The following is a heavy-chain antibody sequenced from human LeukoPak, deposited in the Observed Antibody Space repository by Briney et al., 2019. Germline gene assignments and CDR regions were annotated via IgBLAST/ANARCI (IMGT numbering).Heavy chain of an antibody. J-gene: IGHJ4*02. CDR3: AGGSSSDQFDY. Sequence: PGRSLRLSCAASGFTFSSYGMHWVRQAPGKGLEWVAVIWYDGSNKYYADSVKGRFTISRDNSKNTLYLQMNSLRAEDTAVYYCAGGSSSDQFDYWGQGTLVTVSS. D-gene: IGHD2-15*01. CDR2: IWYDGSNK. CDR1: GFTFSSYG. V-gene: IGHV3-33*01.